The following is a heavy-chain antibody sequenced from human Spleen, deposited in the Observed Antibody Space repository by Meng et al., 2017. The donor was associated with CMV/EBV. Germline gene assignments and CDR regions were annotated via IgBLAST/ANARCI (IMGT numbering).Heavy chain of an antibody. V-gene: IGHV1-2*02. Sequence: ASVKVSCKASGYTFTGYYMHWVRQAPGQGPEWMGWISPNSGVAYSAQKFQGRVTMTRDTSISTAYMDLSRLTSDDTAVYYCARNRGTGDTWEAFDIWGQGTMVTVSS. CDR3: ARNRGTGDTWEAFDI. CDR2: ISPNSGVA. D-gene: IGHD2-8*02. CDR1: GYTFTGYY. J-gene: IGHJ3*02.